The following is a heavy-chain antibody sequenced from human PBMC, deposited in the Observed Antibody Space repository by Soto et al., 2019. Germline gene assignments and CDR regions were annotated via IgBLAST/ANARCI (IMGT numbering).Heavy chain of an antibody. CDR1: RFTFSSYA. CDR3: VRDWSTFWGMDV. V-gene: IGHV3-30*09. Sequence: VGSLILSCAASRFTFSSYAMHWVRQAPGKGLEWVAVISYDGSNKYYADSVKGRFAISRDNAKDSLFLQMNNLRAEDTAVYYCVRDWSTFWGMDVWGQGTTVTVSS. J-gene: IGHJ6*02. CDR2: ISYDGSNK.